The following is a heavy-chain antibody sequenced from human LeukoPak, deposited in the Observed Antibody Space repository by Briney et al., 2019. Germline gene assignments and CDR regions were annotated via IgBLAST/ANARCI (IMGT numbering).Heavy chain of an antibody. Sequence: SETLSLTCTVSGGSISSYYWSWIRQPAGKGLEWIGRIYTSGSTNYNPSLKSRVTMSVDTSKNHFSLKLSSVTAADTAVYYCARSIRGYSYGYPGGYMDVWGKGTTVTVSS. CDR2: IYTSGST. CDR1: GGSISSYY. CDR3: ARSIRGYSYGYPGGYMDV. J-gene: IGHJ6*03. V-gene: IGHV4-4*07. D-gene: IGHD5-18*01.